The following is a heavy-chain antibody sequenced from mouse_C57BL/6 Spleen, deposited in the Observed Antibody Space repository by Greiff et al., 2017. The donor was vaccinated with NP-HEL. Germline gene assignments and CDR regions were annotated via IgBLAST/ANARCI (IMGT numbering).Heavy chain of an antibody. CDR1: GYTFTSYW. V-gene: IGHV1-53*01. J-gene: IGHJ2*01. CDR2: INPSNGGT. D-gene: IGHD1-1*01. Sequence: QVQLQQPGTELVKPGASVKLSCKASGYTFTSYWMHWVKQRPGQGLEWIGNINPSNGGTNYNEKFKSKATLTVDKSSSTAYMQLSSLTSEDSAVDYCARSITTVVATPYGYWGQGTTLTVSS. CDR3: ARSITTVVATPYGY.